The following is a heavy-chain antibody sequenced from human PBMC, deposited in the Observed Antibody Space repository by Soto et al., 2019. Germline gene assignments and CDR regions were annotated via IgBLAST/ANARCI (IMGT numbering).Heavy chain of an antibody. CDR3: AKDFAAAGTNYYYYYGMDV. V-gene: IGHV3-30*18. D-gene: IGHD6-13*01. CDR2: ISYDGSNK. CDR1: GFTFGSYG. J-gene: IGHJ6*02. Sequence: GGSLRLSCAASGFTFGSYGMHWVRQAPGKGLEWVAVISYDGSNKYYADSVKGRFTISRDNSKNTLYLQMNSLRAEDTAVYYCAKDFAAAGTNYYYYYGMDVWGHGTTVTVSS.